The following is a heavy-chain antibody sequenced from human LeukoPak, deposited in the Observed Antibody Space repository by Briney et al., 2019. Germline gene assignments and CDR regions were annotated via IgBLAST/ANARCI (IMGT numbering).Heavy chain of an antibody. J-gene: IGHJ3*02. Sequence: PGGSLRLSCAVCGFTFSSYWMNWVRQAPGKGLEWVANIKQDGTEEYYVDSVKGRFTISRDNAKNSLYLQMNSLRVEDTAVYYCARDNWSLYDSRPGAFDIWGQGTVVTVSS. D-gene: IGHD3-22*01. V-gene: IGHV3-7*01. CDR3: ARDNWSLYDSRPGAFDI. CDR2: IKQDGTEE. CDR1: GFTFSSYW.